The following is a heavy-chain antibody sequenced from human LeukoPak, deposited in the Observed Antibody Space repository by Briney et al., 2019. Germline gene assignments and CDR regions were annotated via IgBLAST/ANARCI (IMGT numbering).Heavy chain of an antibody. CDR3: ARGGWGRFEP. Sequence: PGGSLRLSCAASGFTFSNHWMSWVRQAPGKGLDWVATINQDGGDMHYVDSVKGRFTISRDNAKNSLFLQMSSLRAEDTAVYYCARGGWGRFEPWGQGTLVTVSS. CDR1: GFTFSNHW. CDR2: INQDGGDM. J-gene: IGHJ5*02. D-gene: IGHD6-19*01. V-gene: IGHV3-7*01.